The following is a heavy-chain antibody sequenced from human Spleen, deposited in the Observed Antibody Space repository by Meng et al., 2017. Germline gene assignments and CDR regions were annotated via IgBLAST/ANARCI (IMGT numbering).Heavy chain of an antibody. J-gene: IGHJ1*01. CDR1: GYSISSGYY. CDR3: ATSSHGIVGATDPPEYFQH. D-gene: IGHD1-26*01. CDR2: IYHSGST. Sequence: SETLSLTCTVSGYSISSGYYWGWIRQPPGKGLEWIGSIYHSGSTYYNPSLKSRVTISVDTSKNQFSLKLSSVTAADTAMYYCATSSHGIVGATDPPEYFQHWGQGTLVTVSS. V-gene: IGHV4-38-2*02.